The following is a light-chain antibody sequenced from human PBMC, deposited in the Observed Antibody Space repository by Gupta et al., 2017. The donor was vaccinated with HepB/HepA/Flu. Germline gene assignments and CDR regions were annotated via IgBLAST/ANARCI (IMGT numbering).Light chain of an antibody. V-gene: IGKV3-11*01. J-gene: IGKJ2*01. CDR2: DAS. Sequence: EIVLTQSPPTLSLSPGQRATLSCSSSQTINYYLAWYQQRPGQAPRLLLYDASSRATGIPARFSGSGSGTDFTLTISSLEPEDFSVYYCQHRSNWPPYPFGQGTKLEI. CDR1: QTINYY. CDR3: QHRSNWPPYP.